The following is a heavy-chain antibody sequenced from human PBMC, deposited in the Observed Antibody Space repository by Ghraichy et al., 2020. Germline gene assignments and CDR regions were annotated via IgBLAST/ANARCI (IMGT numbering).Heavy chain of an antibody. D-gene: IGHD1-26*01. CDR1: DGSITSSY. J-gene: IGHJ5*02. Sequence: GSLRLSCTVPDGSITSSYWAWIRQPPGKGLEYIGYIYYSGVTNYHPSLNSRVSMSVDMSQNQVSLRLSSVAAADTAVYYCARWARIPGSWGQGILVTVSS. CDR2: IYYSGVT. CDR3: ARWARIPGS. V-gene: IGHV4-59*01.